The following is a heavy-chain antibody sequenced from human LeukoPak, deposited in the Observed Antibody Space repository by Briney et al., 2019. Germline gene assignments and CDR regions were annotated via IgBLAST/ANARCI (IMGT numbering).Heavy chain of an antibody. J-gene: IGHJ4*02. CDR3: AKLLGAYDSSGYDSGYYFDY. Sequence: PGGSLRLSCAASGFTFSSYGMHWVRQAPGKGLEWGAFIRYDGSNKYYADSVKGRFTISRDNSKNTLYLQMNSLRAEDTAVYYCAKLLGAYDSSGYDSGYYFDYWGQGTLVTVSS. CDR2: IRYDGSNK. D-gene: IGHD3-22*01. CDR1: GFTFSSYG. V-gene: IGHV3-30*02.